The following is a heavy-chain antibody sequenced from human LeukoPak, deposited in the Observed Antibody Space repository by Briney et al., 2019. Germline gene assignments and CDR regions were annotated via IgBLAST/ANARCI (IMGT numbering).Heavy chain of an antibody. CDR3: ARDHYYTMDV. CDR2: IKSDGSVT. V-gene: IGHV3-74*01. CDR1: GFTFSYYW. J-gene: IGHJ6*02. Sequence: GGSLRLSCAASGFTFSYYWIHWVRQAPGKGLVWVSRIKSDGSVTTYADSVKGRFTISRDNTKNTLYLQMNSLRAEDTALYYCARDHYYTMDVWGQGTTVTVSS.